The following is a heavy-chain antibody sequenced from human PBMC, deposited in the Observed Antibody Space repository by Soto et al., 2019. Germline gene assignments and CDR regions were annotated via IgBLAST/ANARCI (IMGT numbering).Heavy chain of an antibody. V-gene: IGHV3-23*01. J-gene: IGHJ4*02. Sequence: GGSLRLSCAASGFTFSSYAMSWVRQAPGKGLEWVSAISGSGGSTYYADSVKGRFTISRDNSKNTLYLQMNSLRAEDTAVYYCAKDTLNSSRYRRFDYWGQGTLVTVSS. CDR2: ISGSGGST. CDR1: GFTFSSYA. D-gene: IGHD3-22*01. CDR3: AKDTLNSSRYRRFDY.